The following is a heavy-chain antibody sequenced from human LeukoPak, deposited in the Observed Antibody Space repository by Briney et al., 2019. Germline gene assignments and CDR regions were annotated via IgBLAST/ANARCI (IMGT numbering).Heavy chain of an antibody. CDR1: GFTFDDYA. Sequence: HPGRSLRLSCAASGFTFDDYAMHWVRQAPGKGLEWVSGISWNSGSIGYADSVKGRFTISRDNAKNSLYLQMNSRRAEDTALYYWAKGSSGWYGLGYWGQGPLVPVSS. CDR3: AKGSSGWYGLGY. CDR2: ISWNSGSI. J-gene: IGHJ4*02. V-gene: IGHV3-9*01. D-gene: IGHD6-19*01.